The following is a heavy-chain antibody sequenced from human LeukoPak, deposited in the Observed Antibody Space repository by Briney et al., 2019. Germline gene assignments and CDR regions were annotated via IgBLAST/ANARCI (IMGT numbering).Heavy chain of an antibody. CDR3: ARPPNCSSTSCYAYYYYMDV. CDR1: GYTFTGYY. Sequence: ASVKVSCKASGYTFTGYYMHWVRQAPGQGLEWMGWINPNSGSTNYAQKFQGRVTMTRDTSISTAYMELSRLRSDDTAVYYCARPPNCSSTSCYAYYYYMDVWGKGTTVTVSS. V-gene: IGHV1-2*02. J-gene: IGHJ6*03. CDR2: INPNSGST. D-gene: IGHD2-2*01.